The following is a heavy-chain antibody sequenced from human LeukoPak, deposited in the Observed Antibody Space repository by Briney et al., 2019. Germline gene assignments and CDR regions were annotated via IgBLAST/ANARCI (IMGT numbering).Heavy chain of an antibody. CDR2: IIPIFGIA. J-gene: IGHJ3*02. CDR3: ARDRIVATIQQSFDI. D-gene: IGHD5-12*01. Sequence: ASVKVSCKASGGTFSSYAISWVRQAPGQGLEWMGGIIPIFGIANYAQKFQGRVTITADESTSTAYMELSSLRSEDTAVYYCARDRIVATIQQSFDIWGQGTMVTVSS. CDR1: GGTFSSYA. V-gene: IGHV1-69*13.